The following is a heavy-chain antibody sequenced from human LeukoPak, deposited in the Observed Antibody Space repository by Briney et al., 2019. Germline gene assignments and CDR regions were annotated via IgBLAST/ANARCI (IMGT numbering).Heavy chain of an antibody. V-gene: IGHV5-51*01. J-gene: IGHJ3*02. Sequence: GESLKISCKGSGYSFTSYWIGWVRQMPGKGLEWMGIIYPGDSDTRYSPSFQGQVTISADKSISTAYLQWSSLKASDTAMYYCARHPSGYYGSGSYYTPPPRPGDAFDIWGQGTMVTVSS. CDR1: GYSFTSYW. D-gene: IGHD3-10*01. CDR2: IYPGDSDT. CDR3: ARHPSGYYGSGSYYTPPPRPGDAFDI.